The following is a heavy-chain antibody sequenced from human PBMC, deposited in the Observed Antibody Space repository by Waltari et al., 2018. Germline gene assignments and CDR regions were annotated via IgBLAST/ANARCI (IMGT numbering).Heavy chain of an antibody. CDR1: GFTCSNYE. CDR2: ISSRLNTI. CDR3: ATRYGSSSMDY. V-gene: IGHV3-48*03. J-gene: IGHJ4*02. D-gene: IGHD6-6*01. Sequence: EVQLVESGGGVVQTGGSLRLSCEASGFTCSNYEMNWVRQAPGKGLEWIASISSRLNTIYYADSVKGRFTISRDNAKNSLHLQMNSLRAEDTAVYYCATRYGSSSMDYWGQGTLVTVSS.